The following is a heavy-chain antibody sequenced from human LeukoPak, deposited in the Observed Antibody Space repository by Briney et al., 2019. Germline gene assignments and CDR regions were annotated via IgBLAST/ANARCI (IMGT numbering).Heavy chain of an antibody. Sequence: GASVKVSCKASGYTFTSYGISWVRQAPGQGLEWMGWISAYNGNTNYAQKLQGRVTMTTDTSTSTAYMELRSLRSDDTAVYYCARDYYGSGSWANWFDPWGQGTLVTVSS. D-gene: IGHD3-10*01. V-gene: IGHV1-18*01. CDR1: GYTFTSYG. CDR2: ISAYNGNT. J-gene: IGHJ5*02. CDR3: ARDYYGSGSWANWFDP.